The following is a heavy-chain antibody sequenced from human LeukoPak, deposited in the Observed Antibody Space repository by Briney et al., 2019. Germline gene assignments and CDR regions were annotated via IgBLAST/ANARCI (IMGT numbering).Heavy chain of an antibody. CDR3: ARVGATHFDY. CDR1: GGSISSSSYY. J-gene: IGHJ4*02. CDR2: IYYSGST. D-gene: IGHD1-26*01. V-gene: IGHV4-39*01. Sequence: PSETLSLTCTVSGGSISSSSYYWGWIRQPPGKGLEWIGSIYYSGSTYYNPSLKSRVTISVDTSKNQFSRSLSSVSAADTAVYYCARVGATHFDYWGQGNLVTVSS.